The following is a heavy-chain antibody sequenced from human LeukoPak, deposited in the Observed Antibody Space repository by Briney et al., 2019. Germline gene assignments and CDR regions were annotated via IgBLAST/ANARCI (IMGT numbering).Heavy chain of an antibody. D-gene: IGHD6-13*01. V-gene: IGHV4-59*11. Sequence: SETLSLTCTVSGGSISSHYWSWIRQPPGKGLEWIGYINYSGSTNYNPSLKSRVTISVDTSKNQFSLKLSSVTAADTAVYYCARAYSSSWYYYYYYMDVWGKGTTVTVSS. CDR2: INYSGST. CDR1: GGSISSHY. CDR3: ARAYSSSWYYYYYYMDV. J-gene: IGHJ6*03.